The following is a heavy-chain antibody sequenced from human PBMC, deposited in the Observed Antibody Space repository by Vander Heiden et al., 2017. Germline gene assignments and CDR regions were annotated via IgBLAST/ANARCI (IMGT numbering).Heavy chain of an antibody. CDR1: GFTFSDYY. CDR2: ISSSGGTI. Sequence: QVQLVESGGGLVKTGGSLRLSCAASGFTFSDYYISWIRQAPGKGLEWVSYISSSGGTIYYADAVKGRFTISRDNAKNSMYLQMNRLRAEDTAVYYCASGPAGPFWFGESWGQGTLVTVSS. J-gene: IGHJ5*02. D-gene: IGHD3-10*01. CDR3: ASGPAGPFWFGES. V-gene: IGHV3-11*01.